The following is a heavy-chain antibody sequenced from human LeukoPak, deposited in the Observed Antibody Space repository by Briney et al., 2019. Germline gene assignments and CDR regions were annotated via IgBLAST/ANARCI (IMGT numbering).Heavy chain of an antibody. CDR1: GYTLTELS. V-gene: IGHV1-24*01. Sequence: ASVKVSCKVSGYTLTELSMHWVRRAPGKGLEWMGGFDPEDGETIYAQKFQGRVTMTEDTSTDTAYMELSSLRSEDTAVYYCATGDYYDSSGYFDYWGQGTRVTVSS. CDR3: ATGDYYDSSGYFDY. J-gene: IGHJ4*02. CDR2: FDPEDGET. D-gene: IGHD3-22*01.